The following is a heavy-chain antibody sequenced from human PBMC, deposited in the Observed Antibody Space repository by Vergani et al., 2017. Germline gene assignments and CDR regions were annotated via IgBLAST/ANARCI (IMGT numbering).Heavy chain of an antibody. D-gene: IGHD2-8*02. V-gene: IGHV4-61*02. CDR2: LSTRGMT. J-gene: IGHJ4*02. CDR1: GDSIRSGSYY. CDR3: ARGLVGAVAIPPVDS. Sequence: QVQLQESGPRLVKPSQTLTLTCTVSGDSIRSGSYYWTWIRQPAGKGLEWIGHLSTRGMTKYSPSLPGRATVSVDTSKNQFSLRLNSVTAADTALYFCARGLVGAVAIPPVDSWGQGIRVTVSS.